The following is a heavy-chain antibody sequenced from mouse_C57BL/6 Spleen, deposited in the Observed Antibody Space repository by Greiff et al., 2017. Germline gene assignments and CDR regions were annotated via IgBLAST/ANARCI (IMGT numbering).Heavy chain of an antibody. CDR2: IDPSDSYT. V-gene: IGHV1-50*01. J-gene: IGHJ3*01. CDR1: GYTFTSYW. Sequence: QVHVKQPGAELVKPGASVKLSCKASGYTFTSYWMQWVKQRPGQGLEWIGEIDPSDSYTNYNQKFKGKATLTVDTSSSTAYMQLSSLTSEDSAVYYCARKEGFAYWGQGTLVTVSA. CDR3: ARKEGFAY.